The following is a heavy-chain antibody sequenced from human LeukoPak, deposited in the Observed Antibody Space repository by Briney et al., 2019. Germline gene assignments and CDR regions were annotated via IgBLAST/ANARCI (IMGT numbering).Heavy chain of an antibody. CDR1: GLTVSSIY. J-gene: IGHJ3*02. D-gene: IGHD3-22*01. CDR2: IYRSGNT. V-gene: IGHV3-66*01. CDR3: ASGRGDVIVVAPGAFDI. Sequence: SGGPLRLSCAASGLTVSSIYMSWVRQAPGKGLEWVSVIYRSGNTYYTDSVKGRFTISRDNSKNALYLQMNSLRAEDTAVYYCASGRGDVIVVAPGAFDIWGQGTMVTVSS.